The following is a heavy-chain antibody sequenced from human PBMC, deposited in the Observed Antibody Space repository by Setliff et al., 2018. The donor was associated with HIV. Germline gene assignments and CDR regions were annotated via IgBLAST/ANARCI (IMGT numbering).Heavy chain of an antibody. CDR1: GGSFSGYH. CDR2: INHSGRT. V-gene: IGHV4-34*01. J-gene: IGHJ4*02. CDR3: ARAEGDAYNSLPYFDS. D-gene: IGHD1-1*01. Sequence: SLTCAVYGGSFSGYHWNWIRQPPGKGLEWIGEINHSGRTNYNPSLKSRVTISVDTSKNQFSLKLRSVTAADTAMYYCARAEGDAYNSLPYFDSWGPGALVTAPQ.